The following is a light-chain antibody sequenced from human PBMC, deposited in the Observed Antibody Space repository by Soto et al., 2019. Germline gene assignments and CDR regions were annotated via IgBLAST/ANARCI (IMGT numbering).Light chain of an antibody. J-gene: IGKJ3*01. V-gene: IGKV1-39*01. Sequence: DIQMTQSPYSLSAAVGDRVTIACRASQNSNTYLNWYQQKPGKDPKLLMFDAASLQSGVPSRFSGGGSRTDLTLTLTSLQPADFATYYGQQTASAPFTFGPGTKVDIK. CDR2: DAA. CDR1: QNSNTY. CDR3: QQTASAPFT.